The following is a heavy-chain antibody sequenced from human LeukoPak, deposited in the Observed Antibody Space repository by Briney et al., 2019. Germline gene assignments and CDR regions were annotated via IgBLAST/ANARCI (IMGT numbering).Heavy chain of an antibody. D-gene: IGHD3-10*01. J-gene: IGHJ6*03. CDR1: GYTFTSYF. CDR3: ARAYGSGSSNYYYYMDV. CDR2: LDPSGGST. Sequence: ASVKVSCKASGYTFTSYFMHWVRQAPRHGLEWMGILDPSGGSTSYAQKFQGRVTMTRDTSISTAYMELSRLRSDDTAVYYCARAYGSGSSNYYYYMDVWGKGTTVTISS. V-gene: IGHV1-46*01.